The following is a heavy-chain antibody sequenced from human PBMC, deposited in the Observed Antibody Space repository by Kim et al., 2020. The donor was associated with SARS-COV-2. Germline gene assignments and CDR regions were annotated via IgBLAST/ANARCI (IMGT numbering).Heavy chain of an antibody. D-gene: IGHD2-2*03. J-gene: IGHJ4*02. Sequence: VKGRFTITTDNTKNTLYLQMNSLGAEDTAVDYCAKGLDIVVVPAAPDFDYWGQGTLVTVSS. CDR3: AKGLDIVVVPAAPDFDY. V-gene: IGHV3-23*01.